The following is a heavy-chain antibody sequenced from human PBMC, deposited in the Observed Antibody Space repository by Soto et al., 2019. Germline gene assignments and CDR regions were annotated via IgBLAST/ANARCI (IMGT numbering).Heavy chain of an antibody. D-gene: IGHD3-10*01. CDR2: INPGGGGT. CDR1: GYIFTGHD. CDR3: ARDVYYGSGRYNYYFDY. Sequence: QVQLVQSGAEVRKPGASVSISCKASGYIFTGHDMHWVRQAPGQGLEGMGLINPGGGGTIYAQKFHGRVTMTRDTSTSTVYMELSSLRSEDTAVYYCARDVYYGSGRYNYYFDYWGQGTLVTVSS. V-gene: IGHV1-46*01. J-gene: IGHJ4*02.